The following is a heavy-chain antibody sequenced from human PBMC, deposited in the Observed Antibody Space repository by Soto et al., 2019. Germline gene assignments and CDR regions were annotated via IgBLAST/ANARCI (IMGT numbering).Heavy chain of an antibody. J-gene: IGHJ6*02. CDR3: AREGYCSSGICALYSHDYFGMDV. CDR1: GYTFTRYG. Sequence: GASVKVSCKASGYTFTRYGISWVRQAPGRGLEWMGWISAYNDNTNYAQKLKGRVTMTTGTSTSTAYMELRSLTSDDTAVYYCAREGYCSSGICALYSHDYFGMDVWGQGTTVTVSS. V-gene: IGHV1-18*01. D-gene: IGHD2-15*01. CDR2: ISAYNDNT.